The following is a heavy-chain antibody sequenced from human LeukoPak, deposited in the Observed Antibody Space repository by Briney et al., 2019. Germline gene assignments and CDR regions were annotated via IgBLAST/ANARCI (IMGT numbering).Heavy chain of an antibody. CDR3: ARDRLNAFWSGDSWDY. CDR1: GFTFSSHW. V-gene: IGHV3-7*01. J-gene: IGHJ4*02. CDR2: IKQDGSEK. Sequence: GGSLSLSCGASGFTFSSHWMSWVRQAPGKGLEWVANIKQDGSEKYYVDSVKGRFTISRDNTKNSLYLQMNSLRAEDTAVYYCARDRLNAFWSGDSWDYWGQGTLVTVSS. D-gene: IGHD3-3*01.